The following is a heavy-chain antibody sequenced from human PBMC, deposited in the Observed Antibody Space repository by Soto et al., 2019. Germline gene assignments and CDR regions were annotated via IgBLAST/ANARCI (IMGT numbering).Heavy chain of an antibody. D-gene: IGHD4-17*01. Sequence: ASGKVSRKASGYTFTSYYMHWVRQAPGQGLEWMGIINPSGGSTSYAQKFQGRVTMTRDTSTSTVYMELSSLRSEDTAVYYCAREIGLGDTSDYWGQGTLVTVSS. J-gene: IGHJ4*02. V-gene: IGHV1-46*01. CDR3: AREIGLGDTSDY. CDR1: GYTFTSYY. CDR2: INPSGGST.